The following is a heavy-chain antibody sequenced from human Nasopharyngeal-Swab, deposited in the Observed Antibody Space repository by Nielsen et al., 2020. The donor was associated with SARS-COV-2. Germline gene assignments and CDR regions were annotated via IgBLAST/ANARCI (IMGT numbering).Heavy chain of an antibody. Sequence: GGSLRLSCKGSGYSFTSYWIGWVRQMPGKGLEWMGRIDPSDSYTNYSPSFQGHVTISADKSISTAYLQWSSLKASDTAMYHCARRTSHELNPGTLDVWGQGTTVTVSS. CDR1: GYSFTSYW. CDR2: IDPSDSYT. D-gene: IGHD1-7*01. J-gene: IGHJ6*02. V-gene: IGHV5-10-1*01. CDR3: ARRTSHELNPGTLDV.